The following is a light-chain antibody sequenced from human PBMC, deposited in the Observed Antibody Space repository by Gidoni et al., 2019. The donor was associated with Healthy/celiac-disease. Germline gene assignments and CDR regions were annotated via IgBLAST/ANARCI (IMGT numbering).Light chain of an antibody. Sequence: QSVLTQPPSASGTPGPGVTISCSGSRSNIGSNTVNWYQQLPGTAPKLLIYSNNQRPSGVPDRFSGSKSGTSASLAISGLQSEDEADYYCAAWDDSLNGPNWVFGGGTKLTVL. CDR1: RSNIGSNT. V-gene: IGLV1-44*01. CDR2: SNN. J-gene: IGLJ3*02. CDR3: AAWDDSLNGPNWV.